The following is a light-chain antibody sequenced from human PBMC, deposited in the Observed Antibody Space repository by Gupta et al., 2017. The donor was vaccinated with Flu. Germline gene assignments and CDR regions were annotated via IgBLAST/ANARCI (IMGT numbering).Light chain of an antibody. CDR3: GTGDTTRSPV. CDR1: SSDIGKNH. V-gene: IGLV1-51*02. Sequence: QSVLTQPPSVSAAPGQKVTISCSGSSSDIGKNHVSWYQQLPGTAPKLLIYKNDERPAGIPDRFSASKSGTAATLAITGLQKGDEADYYCGTGDTTRSPVFGGGTSLTVL. J-gene: IGLJ3*02. CDR2: KND.